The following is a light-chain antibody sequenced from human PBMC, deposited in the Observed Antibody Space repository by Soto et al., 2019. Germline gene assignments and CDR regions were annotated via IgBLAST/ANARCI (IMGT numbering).Light chain of an antibody. CDR1: SSNIGAGYD. CDR3: QSYDSSLSGLYV. V-gene: IGLV1-40*01. J-gene: IGLJ1*01. Sequence: HSVLTQAPSVSGAPGQRVTISCTGSSSNIGAGYDVHWYQQLPGTAPKLLIYGNSNRPSGVPDRFSGSKSGTSASLAITGLQAEDEADYYCQSYDSSLSGLYVFGTGTKVTVL. CDR2: GNS.